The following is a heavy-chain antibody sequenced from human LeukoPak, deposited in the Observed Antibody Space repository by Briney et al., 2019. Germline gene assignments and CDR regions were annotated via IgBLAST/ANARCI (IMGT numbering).Heavy chain of an antibody. CDR1: GFTFSSPA. Sequence: GGSLRLSCAASGFTFSSPAMSWVRQAPGKGLEWVSFISSSSSYIYYADSVKGRFTISRDNAKNSLYLQMNSLRAEDTAVYYCARSDGVCLDYWGQGTLVTVSS. CDR2: ISSSSSYI. V-gene: IGHV3-21*01. CDR3: ARSDGVCLDY. J-gene: IGHJ4*02. D-gene: IGHD2-8*01.